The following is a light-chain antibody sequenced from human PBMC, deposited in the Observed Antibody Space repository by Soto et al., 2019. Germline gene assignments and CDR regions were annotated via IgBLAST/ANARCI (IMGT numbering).Light chain of an antibody. CDR3: SSYTSSSQYI. J-gene: IGLJ1*01. CDR2: EVT. Sequence: QSALTQPPSVSGSPGQSVTISCTGTSSDVGRYDRVSWYQQSPGTAPKLIIYEVTNRPSGVPDRFSGSKSGNTASLTISGLQAEDEADFYCSSYTSSSQYIFGTGTKLTVL. V-gene: IGLV2-18*02. CDR1: SSDVGRYDR.